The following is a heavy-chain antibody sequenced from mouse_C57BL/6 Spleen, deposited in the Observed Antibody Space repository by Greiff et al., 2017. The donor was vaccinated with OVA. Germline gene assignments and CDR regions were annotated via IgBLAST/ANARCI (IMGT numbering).Heavy chain of an antibody. D-gene: IGHD2-1*01. J-gene: IGHJ2*01. CDR2: IDPSDSYT. CDR1: GYTFTSYW. V-gene: IGHV1-50*01. CDR3: AREGVTTKGYFDY. Sequence: QVQLQQSGAELVKPGASVKLSCKASGYTFTSYWMQWVKQRPGQGLEWIGEIDPSDSYTNYNQKFKGKATLTVDTSSSTAYMQLSSLTSEDSAVYYCAREGVTTKGYFDYWGQGTTLTVSS.